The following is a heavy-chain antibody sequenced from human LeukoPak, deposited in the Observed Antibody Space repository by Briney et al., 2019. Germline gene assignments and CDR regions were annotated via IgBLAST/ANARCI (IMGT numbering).Heavy chain of an antibody. CDR3: ARVFSGSLGPRGALGY. J-gene: IGHJ4*02. CDR1: GFTFSSYA. D-gene: IGHD1-26*01. Sequence: GGSLRLSCAASGFTFSSYAIHWVLQAPGRGLEWVAIISYDGSDKYYADSVKGRFTISRDNSKNTLYLQMNSLRGEDTAVYYCARVFSGSLGPRGALGYWGQGTLVTVSS. CDR2: ISYDGSDK. V-gene: IGHV3-30*04.